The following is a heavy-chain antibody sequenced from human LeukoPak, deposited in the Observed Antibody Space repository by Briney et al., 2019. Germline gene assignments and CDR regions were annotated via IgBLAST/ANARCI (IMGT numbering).Heavy chain of an antibody. V-gene: IGHV1-46*01. CDR2: INPSGGST. Sequence: ASVKVSCKASGYTFISYYLHWVRQAPGQGLEWMGIINPSGGSTSYAQNFQGRVTITSDTYASTVYMDLSSLRSEDTAVYYCAKDPCITASITCSFDHWGQGTLVTVSS. J-gene: IGHJ4*02. D-gene: IGHD6-13*01. CDR3: AKDPCITASITCSFDH. CDR1: GYTFISYY.